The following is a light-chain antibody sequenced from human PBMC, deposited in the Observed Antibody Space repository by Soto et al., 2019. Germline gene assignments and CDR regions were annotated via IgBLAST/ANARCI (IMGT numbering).Light chain of an antibody. CDR2: LNSDGSH. Sequence: QSVLTQSPSASASLGASVKLTCTLSRGHSNYAIAWHQQQPEKGPRHLMELNSDGSHSTGDGIPDRFSGSSSGAERYLTISSLQAEDEADYYWQTWGTGTYVVFGGGTKLTVL. V-gene: IGLV4-69*01. J-gene: IGLJ2*01. CDR1: RGHSNYA. CDR3: QTWGTGTYVV.